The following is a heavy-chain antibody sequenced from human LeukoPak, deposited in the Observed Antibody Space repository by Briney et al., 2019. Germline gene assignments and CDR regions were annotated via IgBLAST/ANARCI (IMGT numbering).Heavy chain of an antibody. CDR3: ARGPVQLVWFGELYFDF. Sequence: PGGSLRLSCVASGFTVRRNYMSWVRQAPGKGLEWVSVIYSGGSKYYADSVKGRFIISRDNSKNTVYLQMNSLRAEDTAVYYCARGPVQLVWFGELYFDFWGQGTLVTVSS. CDR1: GFTVRRNY. CDR2: IYSGGSK. J-gene: IGHJ4*02. V-gene: IGHV3-66*01. D-gene: IGHD3-10*01.